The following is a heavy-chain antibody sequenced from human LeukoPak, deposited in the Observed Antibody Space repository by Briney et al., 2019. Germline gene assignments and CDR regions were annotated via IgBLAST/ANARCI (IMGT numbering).Heavy chain of an antibody. CDR2: IRSKANSYAT. CDR1: GFTFSGSA. Sequence: PGGSLRLSRAASGFTFSGSAMHWVRQASGKGLEWVGRIRSKANSYATAYAASVKGRFTISRDDSKNTAYLQMNSLKTEDTAVYYCTRNIWFGAPFDYWGQGTLATVSS. D-gene: IGHD3-10*01. V-gene: IGHV3-73*01. CDR3: TRNIWFGAPFDY. J-gene: IGHJ4*02.